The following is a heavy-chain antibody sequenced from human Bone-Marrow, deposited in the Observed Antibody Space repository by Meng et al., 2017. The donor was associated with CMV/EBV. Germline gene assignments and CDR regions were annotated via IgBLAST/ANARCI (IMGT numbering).Heavy chain of an antibody. J-gene: IGHJ4*02. Sequence: GESLKISCKGSGYSFTNYWIGWVRQMPGKGLEWMGIIYPDDSDIRYSPSFQGQVTISADKSISTAYLQWSSLRASDTAMYYCARPLFSSSHDEDYWGQGPLVTGSS. V-gene: IGHV5-51*01. CDR1: GYSFTNYW. CDR3: ARPLFSSSHDEDY. CDR2: IYPDDSDI. D-gene: IGHD3-10*01.